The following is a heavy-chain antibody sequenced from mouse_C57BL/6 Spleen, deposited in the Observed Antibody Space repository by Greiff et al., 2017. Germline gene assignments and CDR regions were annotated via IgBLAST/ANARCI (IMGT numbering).Heavy chain of an antibody. CDR1: GYTFTDYY. J-gene: IGHJ1*03. Sequence: EVMLQQSGPELVKPGASVKISCKASGYTFTDYYMNWVKQSHGKSLEWIGDINPNNGGTSYNQKFKGKATLTVDKSSSTAYMELRSLTSEDSAVYYCARDGDVWYFDVWGTGTTVTVSS. CDR3: ARDGDVWYFDV. V-gene: IGHV1-26*01. CDR2: INPNNGGT. D-gene: IGHD2-3*01.